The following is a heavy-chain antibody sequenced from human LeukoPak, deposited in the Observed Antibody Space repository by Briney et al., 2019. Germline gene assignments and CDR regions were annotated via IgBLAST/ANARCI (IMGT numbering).Heavy chain of an antibody. CDR3: ARVLRPMASQYYFDY. V-gene: IGHV4-61*01. J-gene: IGHJ4*02. CDR2: MYYSGGT. D-gene: IGHD3-10*01. Sequence: SETLSLTCTVSGGSVSSDNYYWSWIRQPPGKGLEWIGYMYYSGGTKYNPSLKSRVTISVDTSKNQFSLKLSSVTAADTAVYYCARVLRPMASQYYFDYWGQGTLVTVSS. CDR1: GGSVSSDNYY.